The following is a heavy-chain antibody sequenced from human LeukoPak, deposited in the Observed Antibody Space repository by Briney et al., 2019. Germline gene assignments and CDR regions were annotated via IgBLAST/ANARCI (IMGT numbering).Heavy chain of an antibody. CDR2: INPSGGST. CDR1: GYTFTSYY. D-gene: IGHD5-24*01. V-gene: IGHV1-46*01. CDR3: ARDLGTEMATIFYFDY. Sequence: ASVKVSCKASGYTFTSYYMHWVRQAPGQGLEWMGIINPSGGSTSYAQKFQGRVTMTRDTSTSTVYMGLSSLRSEDTAVYYCARDLGTEMATIFYFDYWGQGTLVTVSS. J-gene: IGHJ4*02.